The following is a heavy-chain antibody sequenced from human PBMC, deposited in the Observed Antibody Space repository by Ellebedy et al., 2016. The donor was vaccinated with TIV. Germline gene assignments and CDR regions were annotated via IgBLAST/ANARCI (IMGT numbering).Heavy chain of an antibody. CDR3: AKDSFRDHDYVYYLDS. CDR1: GFSFSTYG. D-gene: IGHD3-10*02. CDR2: IWYYGFNK. V-gene: IGHV3-33*06. Sequence: GESLKISCAASGFSFSTYGMHWVRQAPGQGLEWVAVIWYYGFNKDYADSVKGRFTISRDNSKSTLFLHMSSLRVEDTAVYYCAKDSFRDHDYVYYLDSWGQGTPVTVSS. J-gene: IGHJ4*02.